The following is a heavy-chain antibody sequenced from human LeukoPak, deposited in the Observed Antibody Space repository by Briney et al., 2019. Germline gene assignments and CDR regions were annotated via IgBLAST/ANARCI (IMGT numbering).Heavy chain of an antibody. CDR2: FDPEDGET. CDR1: GYTLTELS. J-gene: IGHJ4*02. CDR3: ATRDYGSGSSGTLDY. D-gene: IGHD3-10*01. Sequence: ASVKVSCKVSGYTLTELSMHWVRQAPGKGLEWMGGFDPEDGETIYAQKFQGRVTVTEDTSTDTAYMELSSLRSEDTAVYYCATRDYGSGSSGTLDYWGQGTLVTVSS. V-gene: IGHV1-24*01.